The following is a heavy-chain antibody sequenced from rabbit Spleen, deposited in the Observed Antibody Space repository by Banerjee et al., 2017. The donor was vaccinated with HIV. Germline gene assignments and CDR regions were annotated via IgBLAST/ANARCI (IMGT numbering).Heavy chain of an antibody. D-gene: IGHD2-1*01. CDR1: GFSLNSGYD. CDR2: IYAGSSGST. CDR3: ARGSAAMTMLIIGFYLNL. V-gene: IGHV1S40*01. J-gene: IGHJ4*01. Sequence: QSLEESGGGLVKPGASLTLTCKASGFSLNSGYDMCWVRQAPGKGLEWIASIYAGSSGSTYYANWAKGRFTISRTSSTTVTLEMTSLTAADTATYFCARGSAAMTMLIIGFYLNLWGPGTLVTVS.